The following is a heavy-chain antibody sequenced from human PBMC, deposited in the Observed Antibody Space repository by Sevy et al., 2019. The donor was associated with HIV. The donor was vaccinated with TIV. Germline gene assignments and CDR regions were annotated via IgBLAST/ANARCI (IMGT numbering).Heavy chain of an antibody. CDR1: GFTFSSYW. D-gene: IGHD6-13*01. Sequence: GESLKISCAASGFTFSSYWMSWVRQAPGKGLEWVANIKQDGSEKYYGDSVKGRFTISRDNAKNSLYLQMNSLRAEDTAVYYCARRGPAGYSSSRYRSYYYYMDVWGKGTTVTVSS. V-gene: IGHV3-7*03. CDR2: IKQDGSEK. J-gene: IGHJ6*03. CDR3: ARRGPAGYSSSRYRSYYYYMDV.